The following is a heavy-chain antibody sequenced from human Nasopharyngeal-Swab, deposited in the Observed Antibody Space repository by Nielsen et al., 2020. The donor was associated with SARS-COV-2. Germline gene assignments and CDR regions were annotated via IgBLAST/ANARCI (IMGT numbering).Heavy chain of an antibody. D-gene: IGHD3-9*01. Sequence: WVGQAPGQRLEWMGWINTNTGNPTYAQGFTGRFVFSLDTPVSTAYLQISSLKAEDTAVYYCARGHDTSDYWGQGTLVTVSS. CDR3: ARGHDTSDY. CDR2: INTNTGNP. V-gene: IGHV7-4-1*02. J-gene: IGHJ4*02.